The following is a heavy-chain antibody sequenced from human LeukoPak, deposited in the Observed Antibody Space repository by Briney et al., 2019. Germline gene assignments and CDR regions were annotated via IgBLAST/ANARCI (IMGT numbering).Heavy chain of an antibody. Sequence: SETLSLTCSVSGYSITSGYYWGWIRQPPGKGLEWIGRINYSGSTYYNPSLKSRVTISVDTSKNQFSLKLSSVTAADTAVYYCARLGPAAGTSFDYWGQGTLVTVSS. J-gene: IGHJ4*02. CDR2: INYSGST. V-gene: IGHV4-38-2*02. CDR1: GYSITSGYY. D-gene: IGHD6-13*01. CDR3: ARLGPAAGTSFDY.